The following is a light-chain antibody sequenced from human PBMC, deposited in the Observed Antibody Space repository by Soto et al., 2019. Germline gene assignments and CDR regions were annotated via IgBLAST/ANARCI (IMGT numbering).Light chain of an antibody. J-gene: IGLJ3*02. CDR2: EVN. CDR3: GAHAGSNTCV. Sequence: QSVLTQSPSASASPGQSVTISCTGSSGDIGAYNYVSWYQQHPGKAPKLIIYEVNKRPSGVPDRFSGSKSGITASLTVSGLQADDAEYYCCGAHAGSNTCVFGGGTKLTVL. CDR1: SGDIGAYNY. V-gene: IGLV2-8*01.